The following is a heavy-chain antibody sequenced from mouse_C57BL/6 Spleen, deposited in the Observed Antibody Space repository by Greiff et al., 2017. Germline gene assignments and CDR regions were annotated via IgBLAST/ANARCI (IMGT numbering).Heavy chain of an antibody. CDR3: ASTVVTTWYFDY. D-gene: IGHD2-2*01. CDR2: IDPEDGDT. Sequence: VQLQQSGAELVKPGASVKLSCTASGFNIKDYYMHWVKQRTEQGLEWIGRIDPEDGDTNYAPKFQGKATITADTSSNTASLQLSSLTSEDTAVYYCASTVVTTWYFDYWGQGTTLTVAS. CDR1: GFNIKDYY. J-gene: IGHJ2*01. V-gene: IGHV14-2*01.